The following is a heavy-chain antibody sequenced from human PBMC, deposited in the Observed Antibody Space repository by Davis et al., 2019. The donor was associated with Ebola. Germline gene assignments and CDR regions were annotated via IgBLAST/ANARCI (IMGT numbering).Heavy chain of an antibody. Sequence: HSQTLSLTCAISGDSVSSGGWNWIRQSPSRGLGWLGRTYYNSKWYNDYAVSVKSRITINPDTSKNQFSLHLNSVTPEDTAVYYCASGWLRGKFDPWGQGTLVIVSS. J-gene: IGHJ5*02. CDR1: GDSVSSGG. V-gene: IGHV6-1*01. CDR3: ASGWLRGKFDP. CDR2: TYYNSKWYN. D-gene: IGHD6-19*01.